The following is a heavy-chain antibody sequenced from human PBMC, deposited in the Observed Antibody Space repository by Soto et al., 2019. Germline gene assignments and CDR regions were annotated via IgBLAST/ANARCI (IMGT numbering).Heavy chain of an antibody. CDR3: ARGGVVVDLRVKYDYGLDS. CDR2: IIPIFGTT. J-gene: IGHJ6*02. V-gene: IGHV1-69*12. Sequence: QVQLVQSGAEVKKPGSSVKVSCNASGGTFSSYVINWVRQAPGEGLEWMGGIIPIFGTTNYAQKFQGRATITADASTRTAYLDLSGLRSEDTAVYYCARGGVVVDLRVKYDYGLDSWGQGTSVTVSS. CDR1: GGTFSSYV. D-gene: IGHD2-15*01.